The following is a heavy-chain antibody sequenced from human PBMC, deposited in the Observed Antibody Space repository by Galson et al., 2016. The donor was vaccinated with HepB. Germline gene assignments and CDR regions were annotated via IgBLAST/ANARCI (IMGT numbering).Heavy chain of an antibody. CDR2: ISYDGSNR. J-gene: IGHJ6*02. CDR1: GFTLNNYA. Sequence: SLRLSCAASGFTLNNYALNWVRQAPGKGLEWVALISYDGSNRYYGDPVRGRFAISRATSKNTVYLQMNSLTVDDTAKYFCARDRVDIVAAPSPIRNYYGMDVWGQGTTVTVSS. D-gene: IGHD5-12*01. CDR3: ARDRVDIVAAPSPIRNYYGMDV. V-gene: IGHV3-30*09.